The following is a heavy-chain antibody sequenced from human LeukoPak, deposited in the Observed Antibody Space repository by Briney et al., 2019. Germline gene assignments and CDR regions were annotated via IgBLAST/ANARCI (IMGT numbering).Heavy chain of an antibody. J-gene: IGHJ4*02. D-gene: IGHD2-21*02. CDR2: INPNSGGT. Sequence: ASVKVSCKTSGYSFTGHYVHWVRQAPGQGLEWMGWINPNSGGTNYAQKFQGRVTMTRDTSISTAYMELSRLRSDDTAVYYCARSGSAYCGGDCQSTFDYWGQGTLVTVSS. V-gene: IGHV1-2*02. CDR3: ARSGSAYCGGDCQSTFDY. CDR1: GYSFTGHY.